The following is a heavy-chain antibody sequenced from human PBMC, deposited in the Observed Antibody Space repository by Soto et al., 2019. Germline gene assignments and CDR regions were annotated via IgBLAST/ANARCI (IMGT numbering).Heavy chain of an antibody. CDR1: GYTFTSYG. CDR2: ISAYNGNT. V-gene: IGHV1-18*01. Sequence: ASVKVSCKASGYTFTSYGISWVRQAPGQGLEWMGWISAYNGNTNYAQKLQGRVTMTTDTSTSTAYMELRSLRSDDTAVYYCARDVLRFLEWFGPGPAAGTPGWFDPWGQGTLVTVSS. CDR3: ARDVLRFLEWFGPGPAAGTPGWFDP. D-gene: IGHD3-3*01. J-gene: IGHJ5*02.